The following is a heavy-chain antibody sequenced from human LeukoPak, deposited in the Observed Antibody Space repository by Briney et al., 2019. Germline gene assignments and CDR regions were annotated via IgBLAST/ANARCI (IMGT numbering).Heavy chain of an antibody. CDR3: ARVGDFWSGYYADY. D-gene: IGHD3-3*01. J-gene: IGHJ4*02. V-gene: IGHV3-7*01. Sequence: GGTLRLSCAASGFTFSSYWLSWVRQAPGKGLEGVANIKQDGSEKYYVDSVKGRFTISRDNAKNSLYLQMNSLRAEDTAVYYCARVGDFWSGYYADYWGQGTLVTVSS. CDR2: IKQDGSEK. CDR1: GFTFSSYW.